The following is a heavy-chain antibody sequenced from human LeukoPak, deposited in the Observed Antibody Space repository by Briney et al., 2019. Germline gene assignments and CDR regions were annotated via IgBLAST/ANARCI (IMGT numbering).Heavy chain of an antibody. CDR3: AKICLRGVIISYFDY. D-gene: IGHD3-10*01. Sequence: GGSLRLSCAASGFSVSNTYMSWVRQAPGKGLEWVSIIYSGGNTYYADSVKGRFTISRDNSKNTLYLQMNRLRPEDTAVYYCAKICLRGVIISYFDYWGQGALVTVSS. CDR2: IYSGGNT. CDR1: GFSVSNTY. J-gene: IGHJ4*02. V-gene: IGHV3-53*01.